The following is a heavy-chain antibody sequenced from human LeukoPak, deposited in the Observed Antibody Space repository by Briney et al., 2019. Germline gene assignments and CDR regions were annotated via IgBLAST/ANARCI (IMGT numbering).Heavy chain of an antibody. CDR3: ARQVLLAFDV. V-gene: IGHV4-59*08. CDR2: IYYSGST. CDR1: GGSISSYY. D-gene: IGHD2-21*02. J-gene: IGHJ3*01. Sequence: SETLSLTCTVSGGSISSYYWSWIRQPPGKGLEWIGYIYYSGSTNYNPSLKSRVTISVDTSKNRFSLKLTSVTAADAAVYYCARQVLLAFDVWGQGTMVTVSS.